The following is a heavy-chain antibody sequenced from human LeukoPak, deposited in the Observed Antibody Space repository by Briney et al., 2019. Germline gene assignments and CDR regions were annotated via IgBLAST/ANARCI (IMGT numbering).Heavy chain of an antibody. Sequence: ASVKVSCKASGYTFTSYGISWVRQAPGQGLEWMGWISAYNGNTSYAQKFQGRVTMTRDTSTSTVYMELSSLRSEDTAVYYCARPLGGGSYYAFDYWGQGTLVTVSS. CDR2: ISAYNGNT. CDR1: GYTFTSYG. CDR3: ARPLGGGSYYAFDY. V-gene: IGHV1-18*01. D-gene: IGHD1-26*01. J-gene: IGHJ4*02.